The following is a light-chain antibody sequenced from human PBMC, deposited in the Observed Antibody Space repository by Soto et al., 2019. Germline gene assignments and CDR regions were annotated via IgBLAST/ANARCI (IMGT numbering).Light chain of an antibody. J-gene: IGKJ5*01. Sequence: DVGMTQTPPSLSVAAGQPASISFKSSQNLLHITGETFLFWYLQKTGQSPPLLIYEVSTRVSGVPDRFSGSGSGTDFTLEISRVETDDVGIYYCMQSTQLPPTFGQGTRLEIK. CDR1: QNLLHITGETF. CDR2: EVS. CDR3: MQSTQLPPT. V-gene: IGKV2D-29*02.